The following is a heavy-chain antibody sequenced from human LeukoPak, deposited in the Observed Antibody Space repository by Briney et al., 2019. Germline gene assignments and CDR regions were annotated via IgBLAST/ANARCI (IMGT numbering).Heavy chain of an antibody. CDR3: ARCPWEPTPSDAFDI. V-gene: IGHV3-48*03. Sequence: PGGSLRLSCAASGFTFSSYEMNWVRQAPGKGLEWVSYISSSGSTIYYADSVKGRFTISRDNAKNSLYLQMNSLRAEDTAVYYCARCPWEPTPSDAFDIWGQGTKVTVSP. CDR2: ISSSGSTI. J-gene: IGHJ3*02. CDR1: GFTFSSYE. D-gene: IGHD1-26*01.